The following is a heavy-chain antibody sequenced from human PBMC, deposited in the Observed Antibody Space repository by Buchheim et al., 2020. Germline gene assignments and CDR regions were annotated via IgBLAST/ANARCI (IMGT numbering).Heavy chain of an antibody. V-gene: IGHV1-69*06. CDR2: IIPSFGSP. CDR1: GDIFSTYD. CDR3: ARDGTSRRFFYYAIDV. J-gene: IGHJ6*02. Sequence: QVQLVQSGAEVKKPGSSVKVSCMTSGDIFSTYDGVSWVRQAPGQGLEWMGGIIPSFGSPSYAQKFHGRVTITADKSTSTVYLELTSLRSEDTAVYFCARDGTSRRFFYYAIDVWGRET.